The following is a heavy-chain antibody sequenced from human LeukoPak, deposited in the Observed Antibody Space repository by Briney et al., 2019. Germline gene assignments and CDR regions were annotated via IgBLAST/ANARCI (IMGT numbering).Heavy chain of an antibody. J-gene: IGHJ4*02. V-gene: IGHV3-7*03. CDR2: IKQDGSEK. CDR1: GFTFSSCW. CDR3: ARRYFDY. Sequence: GWSLRLSCAASGFTFSSCWMSWVRQAPGKGLEWVANIKQDGSEKYYVDSVKGRFTISRDNAKNSLYLQMNSLRAEDTAVYYCARRYFDYWGQGTLVTVSS.